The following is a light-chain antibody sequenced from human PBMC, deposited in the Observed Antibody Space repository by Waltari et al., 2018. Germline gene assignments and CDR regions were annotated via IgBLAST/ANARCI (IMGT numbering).Light chain of an antibody. Sequence: SSELTQDPAVSVALGQTVRITCQGDSLRRYYVNWYQQKPGQAPLLVIYGKNNRPSGIPDRFSGSNSGNTPSLTITGTQAEDEADYYCNSRDSSGNHWVFGGGTKLTVL. CDR2: GKN. J-gene: IGLJ3*02. CDR3: NSRDSSGNHWV. CDR1: SLRRYY. V-gene: IGLV3-19*01.